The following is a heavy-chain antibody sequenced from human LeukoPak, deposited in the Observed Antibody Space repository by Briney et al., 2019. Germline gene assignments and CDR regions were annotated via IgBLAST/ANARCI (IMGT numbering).Heavy chain of an antibody. J-gene: IGHJ5*02. D-gene: IGHD6-13*01. CDR3: AREGVAAASDWFDP. CDR1: GYTFTGYY. CDR2: INPNSGGT. Sequence: ASVKVSCKASGYTFTGYYMHWVRQAPGQGLEWMGWINPNSGGTNYAQKFQGRVTMTRDTSISTAYMELSSLRSEDTAVYYCAREGVAAASDWFDPWGQGTLVTVSS. V-gene: IGHV1-2*02.